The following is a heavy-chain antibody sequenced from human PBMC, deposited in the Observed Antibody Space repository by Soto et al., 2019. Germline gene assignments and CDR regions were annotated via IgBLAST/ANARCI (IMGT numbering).Heavy chain of an antibody. CDR3: VRRYDTYYLDY. CDR1: GFSLTTNAVA. V-gene: IGHV2-5*04. CDR2: VYGNDAK. Sequence: QITLQESGPTLVKPTQTLTLTCTFSGFSLTTNAVAVGWILQPPGTALEWLAIVYGNDAKFHSTSLKSRLTSTKDNHKNHGVITMTDIGPVDPGTYSWVRRYDTYYLDYWGQRTLVTDST. J-gene: IGHJ4*02. D-gene: IGHD1-1*01.